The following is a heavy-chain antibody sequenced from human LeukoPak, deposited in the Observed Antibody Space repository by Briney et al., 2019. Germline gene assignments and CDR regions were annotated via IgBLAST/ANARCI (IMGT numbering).Heavy chain of an antibody. V-gene: IGHV4-34*01. J-gene: IGHJ4*02. CDR3: ARAVTTGLDYFDY. CDR2: INHSGST. Sequence: PSETLSLTCAVYGGSFSGYYWSWIRQPPGKGLEWIGEINHSGSTNYNPSLKSRVTISVDTSKNQFSLKLSSVTAADTAVYYCARAVTTGLDYFDYWGQGTLVTVSS. CDR1: GGSFSGYY. D-gene: IGHD4-17*01.